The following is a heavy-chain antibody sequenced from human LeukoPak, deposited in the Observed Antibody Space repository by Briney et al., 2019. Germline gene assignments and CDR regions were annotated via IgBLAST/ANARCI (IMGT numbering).Heavy chain of an antibody. CDR3: ARQSALGYCSGGSCQAFDY. J-gene: IGHJ4*02. D-gene: IGHD2-15*01. CDR1: GGSISSSSYY. Sequence: SETLSLTCTVSGGSISSSSYYWGWIRQPPGKGLKWIGSIYYSGSTYYNPSLKSRVTISVDTSKNQFSLKLSSVTAADTAVYYCARQSALGYCSGGSCQAFDYWGQGTLVTVSS. CDR2: IYYSGST. V-gene: IGHV4-39*01.